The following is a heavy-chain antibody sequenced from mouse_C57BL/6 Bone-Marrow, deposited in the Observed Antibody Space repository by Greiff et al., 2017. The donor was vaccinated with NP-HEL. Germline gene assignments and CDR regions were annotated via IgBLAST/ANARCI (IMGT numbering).Heavy chain of an antibody. D-gene: IGHD2-3*01. CDR3: ARRIYDGTWYFDV. J-gene: IGHJ1*03. Sequence: QVQLQQPGAELVKPGASVKLSCKASGYTFTSYWMHWVKQRPGQGLEWIEMIHPNSGSTNYNEKFKSKATLTVDKSSSTAYMQLSSLTSEDSAVYYCARRIYDGTWYFDVWGTGTTVTVSS. CDR2: IHPNSGST. V-gene: IGHV1-64*01. CDR1: GYTFTSYW.